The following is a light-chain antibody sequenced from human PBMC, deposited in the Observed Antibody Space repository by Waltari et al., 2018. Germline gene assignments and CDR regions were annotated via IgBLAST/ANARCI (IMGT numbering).Light chain of an antibody. J-gene: IGLJ2*01. CDR3: ASWDDSLNGRWV. V-gene: IGLV1-47*01. CDR1: YPNVGNNF. Sequence: QSELTQPPSASGTPGQKVPISCSGRYPNVGNNFVHVYQQFPGTAPKLLIYRSDQRPSGVPDRFSGSKSGTSASLAIIGLRSDDEADYYCASWDDSLNGRWVFGGGTKLTVL. CDR2: RSD.